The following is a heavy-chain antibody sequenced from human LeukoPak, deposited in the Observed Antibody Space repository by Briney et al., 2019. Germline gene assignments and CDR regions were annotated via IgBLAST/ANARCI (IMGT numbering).Heavy chain of an antibody. D-gene: IGHD1-14*01. Sequence: ASVKVSCKASGYTFTSYGISWVRQAPGQGLEWMGWISAYNGNTNYAQKFQGRVTMTRDTSTSTVYMELSSLRSEDTAVYYCARVKGISPPHAFDIWGQGTMVTVSS. CDR1: GYTFTSYG. V-gene: IGHV1-18*01. CDR2: ISAYNGNT. CDR3: ARVKGISPPHAFDI. J-gene: IGHJ3*02.